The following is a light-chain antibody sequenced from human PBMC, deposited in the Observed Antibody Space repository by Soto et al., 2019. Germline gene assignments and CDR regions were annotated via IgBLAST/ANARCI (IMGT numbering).Light chain of an antibody. CDR1: GSNIGSGYD. CDR2: GNS. J-gene: IGLJ3*02. V-gene: IGLV1-40*01. Sequence: QSVLTQPPSVSGAPGQRVTISCTGSGSNIGSGYDVHWYQQLPRTAPKLLIYGNSNRPSGVPDRFSGSKSGTSASLAITGLQAEDEADYYCQSYDSSLSALFGGGTKLTVL. CDR3: QSYDSSLSAL.